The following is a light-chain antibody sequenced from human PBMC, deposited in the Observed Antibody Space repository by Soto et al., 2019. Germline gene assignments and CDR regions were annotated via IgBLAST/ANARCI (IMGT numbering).Light chain of an antibody. J-gene: IGLJ1*01. CDR2: EVT. Sequence: QSALTQPASVSGSPGQSITFSCAGTSTDVGGYNYVSWYQQHPGKAPKLIIYEVTHRPSGVSTRFSGSKSGNTASLTISGLQAEYEADYFCSSYTSDATVVFGSGTKVTVL. CDR1: STDVGGYNY. CDR3: SSYTSDATVV. V-gene: IGLV2-14*01.